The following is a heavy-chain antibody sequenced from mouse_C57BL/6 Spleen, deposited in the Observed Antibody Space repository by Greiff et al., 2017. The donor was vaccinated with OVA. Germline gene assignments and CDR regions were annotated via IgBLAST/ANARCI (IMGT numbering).Heavy chain of an antibody. CDR2: INPSTGGT. Sequence: VQLQQPGPELVKPGASVKISCKASGYSFTGYYMNWVKQSPEKSLEWIGEINPSTGGTTYNQKFKAKATLTVDKSSSTAYMQLKSLTSEDSAVYYCARQGRDYFDYWGQGTTLTVSS. CDR3: ARQGRDYFDY. J-gene: IGHJ2*01. V-gene: IGHV1-42*01. CDR1: GYSFTGYY.